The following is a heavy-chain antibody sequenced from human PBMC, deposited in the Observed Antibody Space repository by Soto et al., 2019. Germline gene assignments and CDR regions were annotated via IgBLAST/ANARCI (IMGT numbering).Heavy chain of an antibody. CDR2: ISGSGGST. CDR3: AKTLYYYDTGGYQ. J-gene: IGHJ4*02. D-gene: IGHD3-22*01. CDR1: GFTFSSYA. Sequence: EVQLLESGGGLVQPGGSLRLSCAASGFTFSSYAMSWVRQAPGKGLEWVSAISGSGGSTYYADSVQGRFTISRDNSKNTLDLQMTSLRAEDTAVYYCAKTLYYYDTGGYQWGQGTLVTVSS. V-gene: IGHV3-23*01.